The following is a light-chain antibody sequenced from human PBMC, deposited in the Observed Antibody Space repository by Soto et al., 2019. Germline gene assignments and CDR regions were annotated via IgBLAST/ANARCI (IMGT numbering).Light chain of an antibody. CDR1: HSDVGSYNL. V-gene: IGLV2-23*02. CDR2: EVS. Sequence: QSALTQPASVSGSPGQSITISCTGTHSDVGSYNLVSWYQQHPGKAPKVIIYEVSERPSGASDRFSGSKSGNTASLMISGLQAEDEADYYCCSYAGSTTQTYVFGSGTKLTVL. CDR3: CSYAGSTTQTYV. J-gene: IGLJ1*01.